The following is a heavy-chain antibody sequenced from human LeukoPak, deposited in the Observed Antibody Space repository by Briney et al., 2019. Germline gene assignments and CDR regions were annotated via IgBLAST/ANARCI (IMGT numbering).Heavy chain of an antibody. J-gene: IGHJ3*02. Sequence: SETLSLTCTVSGGSISSGGYYWSWIRQPPGKGLEWIGYIYHSGSTYYNPSLKSRVTISVDRSKNQFSLKLSSVTAADTAVYYCARGIPYQLERQAIDAFDIWGQGTMVTVSS. D-gene: IGHD1-1*01. CDR2: IYHSGST. CDR3: ARGIPYQLERQAIDAFDI. V-gene: IGHV4-30-2*01. CDR1: GGSISSGGYY.